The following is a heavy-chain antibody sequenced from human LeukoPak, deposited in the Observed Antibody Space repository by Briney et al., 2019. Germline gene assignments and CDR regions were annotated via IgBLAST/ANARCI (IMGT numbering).Heavy chain of an antibody. D-gene: IGHD2-2*01. V-gene: IGHV1-2*06. CDR1: GYTFTGYY. CDR2: INPISGGT. CDR3: ARYCSSTSCYSDY. Sequence: ASVKVSCKASGYTFTGYYMHWVRQAPGQGLEYMGRINPISGGTVYAQKFQGRVTMTRDTSVTTAYMELTRLTSDDTAVYYCARYCSSTSCYSDYWGQGTLVTVSS. J-gene: IGHJ4*02.